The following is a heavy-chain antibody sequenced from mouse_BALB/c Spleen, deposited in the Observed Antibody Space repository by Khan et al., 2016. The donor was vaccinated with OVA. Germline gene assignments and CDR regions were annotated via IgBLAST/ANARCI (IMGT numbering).Heavy chain of an antibody. CDR2: FYPGSGFI. J-gene: IGHJ4*01. CDR3: ARHVDGNAGYYDYAMDY. V-gene: IGHV1-62-2*01. Sequence: VQLQQSGAELVKPGASVKLSCKASGYTFTEYIIYWVKQRSGQGLEWIGWFYPGSGFIKYNEKFKDKATLTADKSSSTVYMELSRLTSEDSAVYFCARHVDGNAGYYDYAMDYWGQGTSVTVSS. CDR1: GYTFTEYI. D-gene: IGHD2-3*01.